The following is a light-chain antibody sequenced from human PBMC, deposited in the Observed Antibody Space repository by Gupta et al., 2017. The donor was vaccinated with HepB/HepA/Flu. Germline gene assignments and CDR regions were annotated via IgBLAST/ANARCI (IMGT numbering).Light chain of an antibody. V-gene: IGLV1-51*01. CDR2: DNV. Sequence: QSILTQPPSLSAAPGQKVTISCSGNSSNIGNSYVSWYQQVPERAPNLLIYDNVKRPSGIPDRFSGSKYGTSATMDITGLQTGEEADYYCGTWDTSRKANVFGGGTKLTVL. J-gene: IGLJ2*01. CDR3: GTWDTSRKANV. CDR1: SSNIGNSY.